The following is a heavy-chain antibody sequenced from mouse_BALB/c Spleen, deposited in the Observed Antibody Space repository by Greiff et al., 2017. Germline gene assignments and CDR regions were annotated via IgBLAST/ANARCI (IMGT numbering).Heavy chain of an antibody. CDR3: ARAYDYAYAMDY. Sequence: EVMLVESGGGLVKPGGSLKLSCAASGFTFSSYAMPWVRQTPEKRLEWVGSISSGGSTYYTDSVKGRVTISRDNARNILYLQMSSLRSEDTAMYYCARAYDYAYAMDYWGQGTSVTVSS. V-gene: IGHV5-6-5*01. J-gene: IGHJ4*01. CDR1: GFTFSSYA. D-gene: IGHD2-4*01. CDR2: ISSGGST.